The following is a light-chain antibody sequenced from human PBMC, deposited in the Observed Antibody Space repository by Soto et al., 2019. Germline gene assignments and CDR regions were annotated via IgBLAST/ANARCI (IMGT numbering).Light chain of an antibody. J-gene: IGKJ2*01. CDR1: QSVSSY. Sequence: EIVLTQSPATLSLSPGERATLSCRASQSVSSYLAWYQQKPGQAPRLRIYDASNRATGIPARFSGSGSGTDFTLTISSLEPADFAVYYCQQRSNWPPYTFGQGTKLEIK. V-gene: IGKV3-11*01. CDR3: QQRSNWPPYT. CDR2: DAS.